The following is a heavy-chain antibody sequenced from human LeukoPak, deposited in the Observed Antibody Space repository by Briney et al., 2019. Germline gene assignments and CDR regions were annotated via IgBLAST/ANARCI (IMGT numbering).Heavy chain of an antibody. CDR1: GFTFSSYA. V-gene: IGHV3-23*01. J-gene: IGHJ5*02. CDR2: ISGSGGGT. Sequence: GGSLRLSCAASGFTFSSYAMSWVRQAPGKGLEWVSAISGSGGGTYYADSVKGRFTISRDNAKNSLYLQMNSLRAEDTAVYYCARYSSGWYNWFDPWGQGTLVTVSS. D-gene: IGHD6-19*01. CDR3: ARYSSGWYNWFDP.